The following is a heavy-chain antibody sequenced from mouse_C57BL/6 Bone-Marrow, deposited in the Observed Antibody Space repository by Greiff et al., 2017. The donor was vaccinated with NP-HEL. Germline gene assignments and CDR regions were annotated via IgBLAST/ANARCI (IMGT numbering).Heavy chain of an antibody. CDR2: IYPRSGNT. V-gene: IGHV1-81*01. Sequence: VHLVESGAELARPGASVKLSCKASGYTFTSYGISWVKQRTGQGLEWIGEIYPRSGNTYYNEKFKGKATLTADKSSSTAYMELRSLTSEDSAVYFCARGNDGYYPFAYWGQGTLVTVSA. CDR3: ARGNDGYYPFAY. D-gene: IGHD2-3*01. J-gene: IGHJ3*01. CDR1: GYTFTSYG.